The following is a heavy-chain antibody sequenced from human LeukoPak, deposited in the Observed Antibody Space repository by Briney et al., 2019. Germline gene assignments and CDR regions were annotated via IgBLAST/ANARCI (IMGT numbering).Heavy chain of an antibody. CDR1: GFTVSSNY. V-gene: IGHV3-53*04. Sequence: GSLRRSFAAAGFTVSSNYMSWVRQAPGKGLEWVSIIYSGGSTYYADSVKGRFTISRHNSKNTLYLQMNSLRAEDTAVYYCAREVAGSAFDIWGQGAVVTVSS. CDR3: AREVAGSAFDI. CDR2: IYSGGST. J-gene: IGHJ3*02. D-gene: IGHD3-10*01.